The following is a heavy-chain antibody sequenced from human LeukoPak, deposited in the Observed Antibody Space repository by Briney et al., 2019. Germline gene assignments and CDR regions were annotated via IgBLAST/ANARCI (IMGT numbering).Heavy chain of an antibody. V-gene: IGHV4-39*01. J-gene: IGHJ4*02. D-gene: IGHD6-13*01. CDR3: ARHIAAAGNYYFDY. Sequence: SETLSLTCTVSGGSISSSSYYWGWIRQPPGKGLEWIGSIYYSGSTYYNPSLKSRVTISVDTSKNHFSLKLSSVTAADTAVYYSARHIAAAGNYYFDYWGQGTLVTVSS. CDR2: IYYSGST. CDR1: GGSISSSSYY.